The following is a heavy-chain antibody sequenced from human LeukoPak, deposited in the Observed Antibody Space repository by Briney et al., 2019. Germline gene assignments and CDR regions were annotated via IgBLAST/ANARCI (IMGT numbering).Heavy chain of an antibody. J-gene: IGHJ6*03. D-gene: IGHD3-10*01. V-gene: IGHV4-34*01. CDR2: IKHSGIT. CDR1: GFTFSSYG. CDR3: ARTTEEYYGSGKFRKYYSYYYYMDV. Sequence: PGGSLRLSCAASGFTFSSYGMSWIRQPPGKGLEWIGEIKHSGITNYNPSLKSRVTMSLDTSKNQFSLKLNSVTAADTAVYYCARTTEEYYGSGKFRKYYSYYYYMDVWGKGTTVTVSS.